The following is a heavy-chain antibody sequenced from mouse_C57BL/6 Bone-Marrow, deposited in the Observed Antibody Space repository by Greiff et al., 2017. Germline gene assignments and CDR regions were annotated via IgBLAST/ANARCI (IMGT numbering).Heavy chain of an antibody. CDR3: ASPMMVTTYYYAMDY. Sequence: VQRVESGPGLVQPSQSLSITCTVSGFSLTSYGVHWVRQSPGKGLEWLGVIWSGGSTDYNAAFISRLSISKDNSNSQVFFKMNSLQADDTAIYYCASPMMVTTYYYAMDYWGQGTSVTVSS. J-gene: IGHJ4*01. V-gene: IGHV2-2*01. D-gene: IGHD2-3*01. CDR1: GFSLTSYG. CDR2: IWSGGST.